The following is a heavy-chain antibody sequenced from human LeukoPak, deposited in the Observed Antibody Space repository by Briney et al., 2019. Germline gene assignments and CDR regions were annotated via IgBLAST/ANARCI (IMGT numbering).Heavy chain of an antibody. CDR1: GYSISSGNY. D-gene: IGHD5-18*01. Sequence: SETLSLTCAVSGYSISSGNYWGWIRQPPGKGLEWIGSIYHSGSTYYNPSLKSRVTISVDTSKNQFSLKLSSVTAADTAVYYCAKPRYSYGYGSAFDIWGQGTMVTVSS. CDR2: IYHSGST. CDR3: AKPRYSYGYGSAFDI. J-gene: IGHJ3*02. V-gene: IGHV4-38-2*01.